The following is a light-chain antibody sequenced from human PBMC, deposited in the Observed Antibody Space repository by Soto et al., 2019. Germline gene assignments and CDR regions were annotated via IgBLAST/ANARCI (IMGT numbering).Light chain of an antibody. CDR2: AAS. Sequence: EIQMTQSPSSLSASVGDRVTITCRASQSISSYLNWYQQKPGKAPKLLIYAASSLQSGVPSRFSGSGSGTDFTLTISSLQPEDFATYYCQQSYSTLPFTFGPGTKVDIK. V-gene: IGKV1-39*01. CDR1: QSISSY. J-gene: IGKJ3*01. CDR3: QQSYSTLPFT.